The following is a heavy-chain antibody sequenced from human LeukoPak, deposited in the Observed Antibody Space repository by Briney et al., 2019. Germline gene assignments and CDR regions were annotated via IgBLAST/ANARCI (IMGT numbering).Heavy chain of an antibody. CDR3: ARGNYYGQDY. CDR2: ISGSGDST. V-gene: IGHV3-23*01. CDR1: GFTFSSYA. J-gene: IGHJ4*02. Sequence: GGSLRLSCAASGFTFSSYAMSWVRQAPGKGLEWVSAISGSGDSTYYADSVKGRFTISRDNAKNTLYLQMNSLRAEDTAVYYCARGNYYGQDYWGQGTLVTISS. D-gene: IGHD3-10*01.